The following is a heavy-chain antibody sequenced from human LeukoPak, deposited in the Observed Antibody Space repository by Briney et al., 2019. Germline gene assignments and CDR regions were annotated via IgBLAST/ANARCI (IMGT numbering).Heavy chain of an antibody. D-gene: IGHD2-15*01. V-gene: IGHV4-39*02. CDR3: ARRLRIGAAEWFDP. CDR1: GGSVRSNYYS. CDR2: LDDSGNT. J-gene: IGHJ5*02. Sequence: SETLSLTCTVSGGSVRSNYYSWAWIRQAPGKGLEWVGGLDDSGNTYYNPSLKSRLTMSVDTSKNHFSLNLKSVAAADTSVYYCARRLRIGAAEWFDPWGQGIMVTVSS.